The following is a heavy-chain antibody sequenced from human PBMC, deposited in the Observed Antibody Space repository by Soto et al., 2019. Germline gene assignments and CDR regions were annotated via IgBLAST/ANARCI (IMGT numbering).Heavy chain of an antibody. CDR1: RFTFSDYS. V-gene: IGHV3-11*01. J-gene: IGHJ4*02. D-gene: IGHD3-10*01. CDR2: ISTSGSTI. CDR3: AREGPRKGTYLFDY. Sequence: QVQLVESGGSLVKPGGSLRLSCAASRFTFSDYSMSWIRQAPGRGPEWVSYISTSGSTIFYADSVKGRFTISRDNTMSSLYLQMNSLRVEDAAIYYCAREGPRKGTYLFDYWGQGTLVTVSS.